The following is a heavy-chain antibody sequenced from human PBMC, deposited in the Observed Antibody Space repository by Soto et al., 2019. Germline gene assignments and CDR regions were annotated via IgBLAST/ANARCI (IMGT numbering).Heavy chain of an antibody. Sequence: GGSLRLSCAASGFTFSSYSMNWVRQAPGKGLEWVSSISSSSSYIYYADSVKGRFTISRDNAKNSLYLQMNSLRAEDTAVYYCARGGDVWFGEFTDYYYYGMDVWGQGTTVTVSS. V-gene: IGHV3-21*01. J-gene: IGHJ6*02. CDR1: GFTFSSYS. CDR2: ISSSSSYI. D-gene: IGHD3-10*01. CDR3: ARGGDVWFGEFTDYYYYGMDV.